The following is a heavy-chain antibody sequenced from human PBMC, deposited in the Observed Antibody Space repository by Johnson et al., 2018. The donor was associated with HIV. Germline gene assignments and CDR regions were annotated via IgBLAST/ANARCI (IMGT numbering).Heavy chain of an antibody. Sequence: VQLVESGGGLIQPGGSLRLSCAASGFTVSSNYMSWVRQAPGKGLEWVSVIYSGGSTYYADSVKGRFTISRDNSKNTLYLQMNSLRGEDTAVYYCAKGRSSTPWEHAFDIWGQGTMVTVSS. CDR3: AKGRSSTPWEHAFDI. CDR1: GFTVSSNY. CDR2: IYSGGST. D-gene: IGHD1-1*01. V-gene: IGHV3-66*03. J-gene: IGHJ3*02.